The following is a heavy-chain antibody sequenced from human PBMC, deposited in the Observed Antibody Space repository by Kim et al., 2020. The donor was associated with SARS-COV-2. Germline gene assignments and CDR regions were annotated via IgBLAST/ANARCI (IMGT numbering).Heavy chain of an antibody. J-gene: IGHJ5*02. D-gene: IGHD6-19*01. CDR1: GFSLSTSGVG. V-gene: IGHV2-5*02. CDR2: IYWDDDK. Sequence: SGPTLVKPTQTLTLTCTFSGFSLSTSGVGVGWIRQPPGKALEWLALIYWDDDKRYSPSLKSRLTITKDTSKNQVVLTMTNMDPVDTATYYCAHSKGIAVAATTYWGFDPWGQGTLVTVSS. CDR3: AHSKGIAVAATTYWGFDP.